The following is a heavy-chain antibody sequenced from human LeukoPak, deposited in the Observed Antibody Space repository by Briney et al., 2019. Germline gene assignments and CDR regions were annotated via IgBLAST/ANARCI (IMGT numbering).Heavy chain of an antibody. Sequence: PGGSLRLSCAASGFTFSGSAIHWVRQASGKGLEWVGRIRSKANTYATAYAASVKGRFTISRDDSKNTAYLQMNSLKTEDTAVYYCSGLGIAAAGTDYWGQGTLVTVSS. J-gene: IGHJ4*02. CDR1: GFTFSGSA. V-gene: IGHV3-73*01. CDR3: SGLGIAAAGTDY. CDR2: IRSKANTYAT. D-gene: IGHD6-13*01.